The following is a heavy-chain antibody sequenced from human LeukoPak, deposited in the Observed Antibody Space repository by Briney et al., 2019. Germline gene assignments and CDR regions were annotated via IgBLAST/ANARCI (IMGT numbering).Heavy chain of an antibody. J-gene: IGHJ4*02. CDR1: GFTFDDYA. V-gene: IGHV3-9*01. D-gene: IGHD1-26*01. CDR2: ISWNSGSI. CDR3: AKDTQSGSYYLFDY. Sequence: PGRSLRLSCAASGFTFDDYAMHWVRQAPGKGLEWVSGISWNSGSIGYADSVKGRFTISRDNAKNSLYLQMNSLRAEDTALYYCAKDTQSGSYYLFDYWGQGTLVTVSS.